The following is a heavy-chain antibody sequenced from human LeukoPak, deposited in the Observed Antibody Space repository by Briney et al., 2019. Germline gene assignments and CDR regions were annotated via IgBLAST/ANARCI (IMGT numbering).Heavy chain of an antibody. D-gene: IGHD2-2*02. J-gene: IGHJ6*02. CDR2: ISGGGSIT. Sequence: PGGSLRLSCAASGLNLDAYAMHWVRQAPGKGLEWVSLISGGGSITYYADSVKGRFTISRDNSKNSLFLEMHSLRSEDTALYYYATDSPLFSRAYIIDLWDQGTRVTVPS. V-gene: IGHV3-43*02. CDR1: GLNLDAYA. CDR3: ATDSPLFSRAYIIDL.